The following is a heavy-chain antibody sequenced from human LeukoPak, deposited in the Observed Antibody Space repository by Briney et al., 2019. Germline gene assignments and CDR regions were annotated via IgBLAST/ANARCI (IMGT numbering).Heavy chain of an antibody. D-gene: IGHD2-15*01. CDR2: ISWNSGSI. CDR3: AKDMVGVTQTFYYFDY. CDR1: GFTFDDYA. Sequence: GGSLRLSCAASGFTFDDYAMHWVRQAPGKGLEWVSGISWNSGSIGCADSVKGRFTISRDNAKNSLYLQMNSLRAEDTALYYCAKDMVGVTQTFYYFDYWGQGTLVTVSS. V-gene: IGHV3-9*01. J-gene: IGHJ4*02.